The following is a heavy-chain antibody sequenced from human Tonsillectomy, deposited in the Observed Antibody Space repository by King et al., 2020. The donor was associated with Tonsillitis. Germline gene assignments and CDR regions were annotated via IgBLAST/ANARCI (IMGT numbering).Heavy chain of an antibody. V-gene: IGHV3-43*02. D-gene: IGHD4-17*01. CDR2: ISGNGGST. CDR1: GFTFDDYA. CDR3: AKSVDYAYNHYMDV. Sequence: VQLVQSGGGVVQPGGSLRLSCAASGFTFDDYAMHWVRQAPGKGLELVSLISGNGGSTYYADSVKGRFTISRDNSRNSLYLQMNSLRFEDTALYYCAKSVDYAYNHYMDVWGKGTTVTVSS. J-gene: IGHJ6*03.